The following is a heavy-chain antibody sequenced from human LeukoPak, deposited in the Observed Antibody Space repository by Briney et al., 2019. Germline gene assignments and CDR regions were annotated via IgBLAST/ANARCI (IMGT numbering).Heavy chain of an antibody. V-gene: IGHV4-34*01. CDR3: ARSPVVVIANWFDP. CDR1: GGSFSGYY. J-gene: IGHJ5*02. Sequence: SETLSLTCAVYGGSFSGYYWSWLRQPPGKGLEWVGEINHSGSTNYNPSLKSRVTISVDTSKNQFSLKLSSVTAADTAVYYCARSPVVVIANWFDPWGQGTLVTVSS. D-gene: IGHD2-21*01. CDR2: INHSGST.